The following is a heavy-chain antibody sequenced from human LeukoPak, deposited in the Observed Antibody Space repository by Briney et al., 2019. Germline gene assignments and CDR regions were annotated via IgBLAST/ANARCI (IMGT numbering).Heavy chain of an antibody. CDR3: ARDGLAYCGGDCYPLWAFDI. CDR1: GDSMSSYY. Sequence: SETLSLTCTVSGDSMSSYYWSWIRQPAGKGLEWIGRIYTSGSTNYNPSLKSRVTMSVDTSKNQFSLKLSSVTAADTAVYYCARDGLAYCGGDCYPLWAFDIWGQGTMVTVSS. J-gene: IGHJ3*02. CDR2: IYTSGST. D-gene: IGHD2-21*02. V-gene: IGHV4-4*07.